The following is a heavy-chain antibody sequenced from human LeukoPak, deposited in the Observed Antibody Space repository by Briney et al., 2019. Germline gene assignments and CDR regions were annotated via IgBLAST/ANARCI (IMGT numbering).Heavy chain of an antibody. CDR3: TSSDIVVVPAANDAFDI. D-gene: IGHD2-2*01. CDR2: ISWDGGST. V-gene: IGHV3-43*01. CDR1: GFTFDDYT. Sequence: GGSLRLSCAASGFTFDDYTMHWVRQAPGKGLEWVSLISWDGGSTYYADSVKGRFTISRDDSKKTLYLQMNSLKTEDTAVYYCTSSDIVVVPAANDAFDIWGQGTMVTVSS. J-gene: IGHJ3*02.